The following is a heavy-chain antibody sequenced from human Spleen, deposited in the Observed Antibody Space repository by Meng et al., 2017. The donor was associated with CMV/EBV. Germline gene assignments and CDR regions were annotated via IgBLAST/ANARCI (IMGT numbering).Heavy chain of an antibody. J-gene: IGHJ4*02. CDR2: IRYSGTT. D-gene: IGHD3-9*01. CDR1: GDSVSSGSYY. CDR3: ARKNDIFDY. V-gene: IGHV4-61*01. Sequence: LTFTVSGDSVSSGSYYWSWIRPPPGKGLEWIGSIRYSGTTNYNPSLKSRVTISLDTSKNQFSLKLNSVTAADTAVYYCARKNDIFDYWGQGTLVTVSS.